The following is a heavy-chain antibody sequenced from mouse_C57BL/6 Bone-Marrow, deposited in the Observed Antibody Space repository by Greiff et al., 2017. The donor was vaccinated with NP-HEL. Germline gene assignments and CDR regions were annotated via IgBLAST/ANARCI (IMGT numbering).Heavy chain of an antibody. D-gene: IGHD1-1*01. CDR2: IDPSDSYT. J-gene: IGHJ1*03. CDR1: GYTFTSYW. CDR3: AREEVVASYWYFDV. Sequence: VKLQQPGAELVKPAASVKLSCKASGYTFTSYWMQWVKQRPGQGLEWIGEIDPSDSYTNYNQKFKGKATLTVDTSSSTAYMQLSSLTSEDSAVYYCAREEVVASYWYFDVWGTGTTVTVSS. V-gene: IGHV1-50*01.